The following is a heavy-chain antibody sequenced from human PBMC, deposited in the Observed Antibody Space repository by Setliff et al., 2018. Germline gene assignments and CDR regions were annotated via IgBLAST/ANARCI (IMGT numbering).Heavy chain of an antibody. CDR2: KYYSGST. Sequence: ETLSLTCTVSGSSFSSYSWSWIRQPPGKGLEWIGYKYYSGSTNSNPSLKSRVTISVDTSKNQFSLKLSSVTAADTAVYYCARSRGYKHDSSGYYYDHYYYYYMDVWGKGTPVTVSS. J-gene: IGHJ6*03. V-gene: IGHV4-59*08. D-gene: IGHD3-22*01. CDR3: ARSRGYKHDSSGYYYDHYYYYYMDV. CDR1: GSSFSSYS.